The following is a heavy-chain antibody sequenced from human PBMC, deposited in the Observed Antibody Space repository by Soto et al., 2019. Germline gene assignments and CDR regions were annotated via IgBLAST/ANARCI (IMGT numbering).Heavy chain of an antibody. D-gene: IGHD6-19*01. CDR1: GYTLTELS. CDR3: ARDLSSGTSDY. V-gene: IGHV1-24*01. Sequence: ASVKVSCKVSGYTLTELSMHWVRQAPGKGLEWMGGFDPEDGETIYAQKFQGRVTMTRDTSTSTVYMELSSLRSEDTAVYYCARDLSSGTSDYWGQGTLVTVSS. CDR2: FDPEDGET. J-gene: IGHJ4*02.